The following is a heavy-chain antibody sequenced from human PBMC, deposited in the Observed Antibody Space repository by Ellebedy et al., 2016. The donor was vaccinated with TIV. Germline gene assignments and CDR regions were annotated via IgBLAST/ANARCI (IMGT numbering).Heavy chain of an antibody. CDR2: MNQDGSDR. V-gene: IGHV3-7*01. D-gene: IGHD3-10*01. CDR3: VRATKKIGGSYYPAFEI. CDR1: GFTFSNNA. J-gene: IGHJ3*02. Sequence: GESLKISCAASGFTFSNNAMSWVRQAPGKGLEWVANMNQDGSDRNYVDSVKDRFTISRDNAKNSLYLQMNSLRAEDTAVYYCVRATKKIGGSYYPAFEIWGQGTMVTVSS.